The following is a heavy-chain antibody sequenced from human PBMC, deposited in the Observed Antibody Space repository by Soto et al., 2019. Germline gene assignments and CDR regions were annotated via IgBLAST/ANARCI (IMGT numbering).Heavy chain of an antibody. CDR2: IAYDGNAT. CDR1: GFTFKTHA. V-gene: IGHV3-30*18. CDR3: GKDVGDYVPYYYGVEV. Sequence: QVQLVESGGGVVQPGTSLRLSCAASGFTFKTHAMHWVRQAPGKGLEWMAVIAYDGNATFYADSVTGRFTIARDNSKKALYLQINTLRNQNTAVYYCGKDVGDYVPYYYGVEVCGKGTTVTVSS. J-gene: IGHJ6*04. D-gene: IGHD1-26*01.